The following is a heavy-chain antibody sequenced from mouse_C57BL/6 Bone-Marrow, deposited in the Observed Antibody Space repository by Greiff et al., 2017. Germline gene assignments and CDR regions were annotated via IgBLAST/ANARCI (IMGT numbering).Heavy chain of an antibody. D-gene: IGHD1-1*01. CDR3: ARDYGSSYWYFDV. CDR2: LYPRDGST. V-gene: IGHV1-85*01. Sequence: QVQLQQSGPELVKPGASVKLSCKASGYTFTSYDINWVKQRPGQGRAWSGWLYPRDGSTQYHEKFKGKATLTVDTSSSTAYMELHSLTSEDSAVYFCARDYGSSYWYFDVWGTGTTVTVSS. J-gene: IGHJ1*03. CDR1: GYTFTSYD.